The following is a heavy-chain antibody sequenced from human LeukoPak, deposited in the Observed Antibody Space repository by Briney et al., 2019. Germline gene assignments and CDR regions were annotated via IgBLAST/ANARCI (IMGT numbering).Heavy chain of an antibody. D-gene: IGHD6-13*01. CDR1: GYTLTELS. J-gene: IGHJ1*01. CDR2: FDPEDGET. V-gene: IGHV1-24*01. CDR3: ATQQLVRFVLRFQH. Sequence: ASVKVSCKVSGYTLTELSMHWVRHAPGKRLEWMGRFDPEDGETIYAKKFQGRVTMTEDTSTNTAYMELSSLRSEDTAVYYCATQQLVRFVLRFQHWGQGTLVTVSS.